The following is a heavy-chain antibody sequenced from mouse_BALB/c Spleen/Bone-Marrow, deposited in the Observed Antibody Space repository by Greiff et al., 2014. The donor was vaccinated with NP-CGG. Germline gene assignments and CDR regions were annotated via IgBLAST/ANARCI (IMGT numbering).Heavy chain of an antibody. CDR3: APYYGNYGFAY. J-gene: IGHJ3*01. Sequence: EVMLVESGAELVRPGALVKLSCKGSGFNIKDYYMHWVKQRPEQGLEWIGWIDPENGYTMFDPKFQGKASITADTSSNTAYLQLSSLTSEDTAVYYCAPYYGNYGFAYWGQGTLVTVSA. V-gene: IGHV14-1*02. D-gene: IGHD2-10*01. CDR2: IDPENGYT. CDR1: GFNIKDYY.